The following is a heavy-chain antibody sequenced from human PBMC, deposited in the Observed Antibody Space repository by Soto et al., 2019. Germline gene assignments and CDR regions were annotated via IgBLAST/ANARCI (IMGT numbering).Heavy chain of an antibody. J-gene: IGHJ6*02. D-gene: IGHD5-18*01. CDR3: VRPGYGPLHGPVDV. V-gene: IGHV4-59*08. Sequence: SETLSLTCTVSGGSMSGDYWSWIRLPPGKPMEWIGYVHDSWGAAYNPSLRSRVAISLDTSKSQFSLSLTSVSATDTAMYYCVRPGYGPLHGPVDVWGQGTTVT. CDR1: GGSMSGDY. CDR2: VHDSWGA.